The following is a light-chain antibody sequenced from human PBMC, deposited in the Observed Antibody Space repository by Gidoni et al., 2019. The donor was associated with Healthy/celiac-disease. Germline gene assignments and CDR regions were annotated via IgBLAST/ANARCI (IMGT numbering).Light chain of an antibody. Sequence: EIVLTQSPGTLSLSPGERATLSCRASQSVSSSYLAWYQQKPGQAPRLLIYGASSGSGTAFTLTISRLGPEDFAVYYCQQYGSSPLTFGGGTKVEIK. J-gene: IGKJ4*01. CDR2: GAS. CDR3: QQYGSSPLT. CDR1: QSVSSSY. V-gene: IGKV3-20*01.